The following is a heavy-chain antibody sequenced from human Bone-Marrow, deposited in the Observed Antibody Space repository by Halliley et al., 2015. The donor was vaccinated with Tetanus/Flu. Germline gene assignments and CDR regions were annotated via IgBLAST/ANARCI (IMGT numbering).Heavy chain of an antibody. CDR2: IYSSGVT. CDR3: ARGSTLPDN. J-gene: IGHJ4*02. D-gene: IGHD2-15*01. Sequence: PGKGLEDIGYIYSSGVTSYNPSLTSRLTMSVDTSKNQFSLNLSSVTAADTAIYYCARGSTLPDNWGQGTLVTVSS. V-gene: IGHV4-59*01.